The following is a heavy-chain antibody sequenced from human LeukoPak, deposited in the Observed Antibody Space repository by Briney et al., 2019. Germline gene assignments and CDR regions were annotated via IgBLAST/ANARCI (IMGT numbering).Heavy chain of an antibody. Sequence: GGSLRLSCAASGFTISSYAMHWVRQAPGKGLEYVSAISSNGGSTYYANSVKGRFTISRDNSKNTLYLQMGSLRAEDMAVYYCARVGGDYSVDYWGQGTLVTVSS. CDR1: GFTISSYA. CDR2: ISSNGGST. J-gene: IGHJ4*02. V-gene: IGHV3-64*01. CDR3: ARVGGDYSVDY. D-gene: IGHD4-17*01.